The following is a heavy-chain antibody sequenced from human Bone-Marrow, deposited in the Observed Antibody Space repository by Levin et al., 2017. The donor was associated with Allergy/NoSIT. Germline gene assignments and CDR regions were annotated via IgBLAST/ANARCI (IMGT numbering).Heavy chain of an antibody. D-gene: IGHD3-3*01. J-gene: IGHJ3*02. V-gene: IGHV3-9*01. Sequence: LRLSCAASGFTFDDYAMHWVRQAPGKGLEWVSGISWNSGSIGYADSVKGRFTISRDNAKNSLYLQMNSLRAEDTALYYCAKAQPPYYDFWSGGDAFDIWGQGTMVTVSS. CDR3: AKAQPPYYDFWSGGDAFDI. CDR1: GFTFDDYA. CDR2: ISWNSGSI.